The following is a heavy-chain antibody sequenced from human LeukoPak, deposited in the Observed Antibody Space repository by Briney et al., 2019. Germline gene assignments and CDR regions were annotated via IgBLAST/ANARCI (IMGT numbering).Heavy chain of an antibody. CDR2: MNITSGNT. Sequence: ASVKVSCKASGYTFTRYEINWVRQATGQEGEGRGWMNITSGNTGYAQKFPGRVTMTRNTSISTAYMELRSMRSEDTAVYYCARANIGIQLWYTGRSSMDVWGQGTTVTVSS. CDR3: ARANIGIQLWYTGRSSMDV. D-gene: IGHD5-18*01. J-gene: IGHJ6*02. CDR1: GYTFTRYE. V-gene: IGHV1-8*01.